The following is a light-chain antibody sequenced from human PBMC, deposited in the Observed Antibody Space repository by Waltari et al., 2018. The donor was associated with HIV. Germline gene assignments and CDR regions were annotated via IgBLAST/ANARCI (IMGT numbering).Light chain of an antibody. Sequence: QSALTQPASVSGSPGQSITISCNGTTTDIGGYNYVSWYQRHPDKAPKLIIFGVSNRPSGSSSRVSGSKSGNTAYRTISGLQAEDEADYYCCSYTKLTAHYVLFGGGTNLTVL. CDR2: GVS. V-gene: IGLV2-14*03. J-gene: IGLJ2*01. CDR1: TTDIGGYNY. CDR3: CSYTKLTAHYVL.